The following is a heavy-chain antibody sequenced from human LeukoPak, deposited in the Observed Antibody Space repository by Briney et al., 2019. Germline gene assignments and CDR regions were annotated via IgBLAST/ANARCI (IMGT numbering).Heavy chain of an antibody. J-gene: IGHJ4*02. CDR1: GFTFSSYG. CDR2: ISYDGSNK. V-gene: IGHV3-30*18. D-gene: IGHD2-21*02. Sequence: GGSLRLSCAASGFTFSSYGMHWVRQAPGKGLEWVAVISYDGSNKYYADSVKGRFTISRDNSKNTVYLQMSSLRAEDTAVYYCAKRDRTCSGDCSAPYYFDYWGQGTLVTVSS. CDR3: AKRDRTCSGDCSAPYYFDY.